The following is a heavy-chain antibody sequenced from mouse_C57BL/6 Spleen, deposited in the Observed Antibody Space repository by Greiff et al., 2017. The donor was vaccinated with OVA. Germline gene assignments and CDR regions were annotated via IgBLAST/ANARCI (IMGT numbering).Heavy chain of an antibody. J-gene: IGHJ4*01. V-gene: IGHV1-64*01. CDR1: GYTFTSYW. Sequence: QVQLQQPGAELVKPGASVKLSCKASGYTFTSYWMHWVKQRPGQGLEWIGMIHPNSGSTNYNEKFKSKTTLTVDKSSSTAYMQLSSLTSEDSAVYYCARVGFYYYGSGDYYARDYWGQGTSVTVSS. D-gene: IGHD1-1*01. CDR3: ARVGFYYYGSGDYYARDY. CDR2: IHPNSGST.